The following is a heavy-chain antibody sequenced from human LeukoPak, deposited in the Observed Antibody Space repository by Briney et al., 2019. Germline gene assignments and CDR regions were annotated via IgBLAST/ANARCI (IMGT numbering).Heavy chain of an antibody. CDR1: GYTFTGYY. Sequence: ASVKVSCKASGYTFTGYYMHWVRQAPGQGLEWMGWINPNSGGTNYAQKFQGRVTMTRDTSIGTAYMELSRLRSDDTAVYYCARSRGSYYARESYFDYWGQGTLVTVSS. CDR2: INPNSGGT. CDR3: ARSRGSYYARESYFDY. V-gene: IGHV1-2*02. J-gene: IGHJ4*02. D-gene: IGHD1-26*01.